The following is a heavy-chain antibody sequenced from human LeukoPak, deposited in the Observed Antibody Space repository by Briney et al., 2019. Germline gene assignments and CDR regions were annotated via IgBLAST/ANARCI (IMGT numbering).Heavy chain of an antibody. Sequence: GGSLRLSCAASGFTFSSYAMSWVRQAPGKGLEWVSAISGSGGSTYYADSVKGRFTISRDNSKNTRYLQMNSLRAEDTAVYYCAKDQYILTGNFDYWGQGTLVTVSS. V-gene: IGHV3-23*01. CDR1: GFTFSSYA. D-gene: IGHD3-9*01. J-gene: IGHJ4*02. CDR3: AKDQYILTGNFDY. CDR2: ISGSGGST.